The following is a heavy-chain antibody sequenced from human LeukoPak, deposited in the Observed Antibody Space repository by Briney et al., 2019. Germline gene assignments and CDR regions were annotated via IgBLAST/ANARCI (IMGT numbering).Heavy chain of an antibody. CDR2: IIPILGIA. J-gene: IGHJ4*02. D-gene: IGHD3-22*01. CDR3: ARDHYYDSSSYSPIDY. Sequence: SVKVSCKASGGTFSSYAISWVRQAPGQGLEWMGRIIPILGIANYAQKFQGRVTITADKSTSTAYMELSSLRSEDTAVYYCARDHYYDSSSYSPIDYWAREPWSPSPQ. V-gene: IGHV1-69*04. CDR1: GGTFSSYA.